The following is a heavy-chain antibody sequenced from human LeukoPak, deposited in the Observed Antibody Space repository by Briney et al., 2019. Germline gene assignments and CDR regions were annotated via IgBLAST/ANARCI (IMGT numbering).Heavy chain of an antibody. CDR1: GFTFSSYE. CDR3: AKDYYDSSGYRQVAFDI. V-gene: IGHV3-48*03. Sequence: PGGSLRLSCAASGFTFSSYEMNWVRQAPGKGLEWVSYISSSGSTIYYADSVKGRFTISRDNAKNSLYLQMNSLRAEDTALYYCAKDYYDSSGYRQVAFDIWGQGTMITVSS. D-gene: IGHD3-22*01. CDR2: ISSSGSTI. J-gene: IGHJ3*02.